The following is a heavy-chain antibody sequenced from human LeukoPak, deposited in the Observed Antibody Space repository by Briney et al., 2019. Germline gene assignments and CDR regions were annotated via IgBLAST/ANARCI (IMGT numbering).Heavy chain of an antibody. D-gene: IGHD4-17*01. Sequence: GGSLRLSCAASGFTFSSYSMNWVRQAPGKGLEWVSSISSSSSYIYYADSVKGRFTISRDNAKNSLYLQMNSLRAEDTAVYYCARENDYGDYARPYYYYGMDVWGQGTTVTVSS. J-gene: IGHJ6*02. CDR2: ISSSSSYI. CDR1: GFTFSSYS. V-gene: IGHV3-21*01. CDR3: ARENDYGDYARPYYYYGMDV.